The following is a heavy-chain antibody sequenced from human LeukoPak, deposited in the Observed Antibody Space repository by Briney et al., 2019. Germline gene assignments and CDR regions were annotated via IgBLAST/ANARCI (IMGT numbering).Heavy chain of an antibody. Sequence: ASVKVSCKASGYTFTSYGISWVRQAPGQGREWMGWISAYNGNTNYAQKLQGRVTMTTDTSTSTAYMELRSLRSDDTAVYYCARDFYDYVWGSYLLPIDYWGQGTLVTVSS. CDR2: ISAYNGNT. D-gene: IGHD3-16*02. J-gene: IGHJ4*02. V-gene: IGHV1-18*01. CDR1: GYTFTSYG. CDR3: ARDFYDYVWGSYLLPIDY.